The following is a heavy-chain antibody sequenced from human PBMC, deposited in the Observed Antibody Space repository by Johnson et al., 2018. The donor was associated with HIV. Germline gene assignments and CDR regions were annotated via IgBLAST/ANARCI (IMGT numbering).Heavy chain of an antibody. Sequence: VQLVESGGGVVRPGGSLRLSCEASGFTFDDYGMSWVRQVPGKGLEWVSGIDWNGGRQGYADSVKGRFTISRDNAKNSLYLQMNSLRAEETAVYYCARGRKSSGYIDAFDIWGQGTMVTVSS. CDR2: IDWNGGRQ. V-gene: IGHV3-20*04. J-gene: IGHJ3*02. CDR1: GFTFDDYG. CDR3: ARGRKSSGYIDAFDI. D-gene: IGHD3-22*01.